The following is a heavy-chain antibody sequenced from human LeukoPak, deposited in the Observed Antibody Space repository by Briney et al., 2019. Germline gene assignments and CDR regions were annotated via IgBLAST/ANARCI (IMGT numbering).Heavy chain of an antibody. CDR1: GFTFRSYS. D-gene: IGHD1-26*01. CDR2: VSSSSSYI. Sequence: GGSLRLSCAASGFTFRSYSMNWVRQAPGKGLEWVSSVSSSSSYIYYADSVKGRFTISRDNAKNSLHLQMNSLRAEDTAVYYCARRLEVTSYSPFDYWGQGTLVTVSS. V-gene: IGHV3-21*01. CDR3: ARRLEVTSYSPFDY. J-gene: IGHJ4*02.